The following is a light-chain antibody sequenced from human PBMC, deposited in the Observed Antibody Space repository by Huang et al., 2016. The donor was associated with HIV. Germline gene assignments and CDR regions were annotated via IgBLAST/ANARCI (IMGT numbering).Light chain of an antibody. CDR1: QDISNF. J-gene: IGKJ2*01. Sequence: DIQMTQSPSSLSASVGDRVTINCQASQDISNFLIWYQQKPGSAPKLLIYDASILETGVPSRFSGRGSGTDFRLTIRSLQPEDLGTYFCQQYDDFPYTFGQGTRLELK. CDR2: DAS. CDR3: QQYDDFPYT. V-gene: IGKV1-33*01.